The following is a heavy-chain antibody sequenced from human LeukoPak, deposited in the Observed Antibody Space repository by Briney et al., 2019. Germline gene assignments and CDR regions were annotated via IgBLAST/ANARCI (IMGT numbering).Heavy chain of an antibody. CDR3: AKALSGSYPYYYYGMDV. Sequence: GGSLRLSCAASGFTFDDYAVHWVRQAPGKGLEWVSGISWNSGSIGYADSVKGRFTISRDNAKNSLYLQMNSLRAEDTALYYCAKALSGSYPYYYYGMDVWGQGTTVTVSS. D-gene: IGHD1-26*01. J-gene: IGHJ6*02. CDR1: GFTFDDYA. V-gene: IGHV3-9*01. CDR2: ISWNSGSI.